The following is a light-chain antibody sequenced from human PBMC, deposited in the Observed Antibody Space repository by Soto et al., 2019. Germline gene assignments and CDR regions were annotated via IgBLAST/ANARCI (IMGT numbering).Light chain of an antibody. V-gene: IGLV1-47*01. CDR3: AVWDNSMNGVA. Sequence: QSVLTQTPSASGTLGQRVTISCSGNNANMGRNYVYWYQQVPGTAPKLLMYRNDVRPSGVPDRLTGSKSGTSASLAISGLRSEDEADYYCAVWDNSMNGVAFGGGTKLTVL. J-gene: IGLJ2*01. CDR1: NANMGRNY. CDR2: RND.